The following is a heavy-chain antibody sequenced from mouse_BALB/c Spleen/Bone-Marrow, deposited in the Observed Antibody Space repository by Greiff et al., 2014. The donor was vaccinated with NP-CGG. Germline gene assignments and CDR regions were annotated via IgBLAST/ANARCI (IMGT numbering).Heavy chain of an antibody. Sequence: QVQLQQSGAELVKPGASVKLSCKASGYTFTSYWMHWVKQRPGQGLEWIGEINPSNGRTNYNEKFKSKATLTVDKSSSTAYMQLSSLTSEGSAVYYCARRTTTVVATDYWGQGTALTVSS. CDR2: INPSNGRT. CDR3: ARRTTTVVATDY. V-gene: IGHV1S81*02. D-gene: IGHD1-1*01. CDR1: GYTFTSYW. J-gene: IGHJ2*01.